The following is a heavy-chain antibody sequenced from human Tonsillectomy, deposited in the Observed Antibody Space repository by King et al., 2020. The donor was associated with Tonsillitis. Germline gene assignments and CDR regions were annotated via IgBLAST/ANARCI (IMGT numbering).Heavy chain of an antibody. Sequence: QLQESGPGVVKPSETLSLTCTVSGGSISSSDHYWAWIRQPPVKGLEWIGYIYYSGTIFYNPSLKSRITISGGTSENRFSLKLSSVTAADTAVYFCARYVSGSFDYWGQGALVTVSS. CDR1: GGSISSSDHY. CDR3: ARYVSGSFDY. V-gene: IGHV4-39*01. J-gene: IGHJ4*02. CDR2: IYYSGTI. D-gene: IGHD1-26*01.